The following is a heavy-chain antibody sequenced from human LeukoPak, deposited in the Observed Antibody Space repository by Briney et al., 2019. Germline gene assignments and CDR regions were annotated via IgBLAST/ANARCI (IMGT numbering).Heavy chain of an antibody. CDR3: ARGPQQLGPHFDY. Sequence: SETLSLTCTVSGGSISSYYWSWIRQPPGKGLEWIGYIYYSGSTNYNPSLKSRVTISVDTSKNQFSLKLSSVTAADTAVDYCARGPQQLGPHFDYWGQGTLVTVSS. CDR1: GGSISSYY. D-gene: IGHD6-13*01. J-gene: IGHJ4*02. CDR2: IYYSGST. V-gene: IGHV4-59*01.